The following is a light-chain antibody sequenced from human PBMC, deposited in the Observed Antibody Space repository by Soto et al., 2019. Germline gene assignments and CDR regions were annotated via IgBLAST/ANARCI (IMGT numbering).Light chain of an antibody. CDR3: QQRSKWPLT. CDR1: QSVTSN. Sequence: EIVLTQSSATLYLSPGERATLSCRASQSVTSNALSWYQQKPGQAPRLLIYGVSSRATGIPDRFSGSGSVTDFTLTISSLEHEDFAVYYCQQRSKWPLTFGGGTKVEIK. J-gene: IGKJ4*01. CDR2: GVS. V-gene: IGKV3-11*01.